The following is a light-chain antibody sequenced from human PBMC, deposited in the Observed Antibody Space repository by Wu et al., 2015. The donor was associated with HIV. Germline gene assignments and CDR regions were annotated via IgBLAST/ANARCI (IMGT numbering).Light chain of an antibody. CDR1: QSIGTS. Sequence: EIVLTQSPATLSLSPGERATLSCRASQSIGTSLAWYQQRPGQSPTLLIYDASNRATGISDRFSGSGSGTDFTLTISSLESEDFAVYYCQHRFNWPLIFGQGLHDWRLN. J-gene: IGKJ5*01. V-gene: IGKV3-11*01. CDR2: DAS. CDR3: QHRFNWPLI.